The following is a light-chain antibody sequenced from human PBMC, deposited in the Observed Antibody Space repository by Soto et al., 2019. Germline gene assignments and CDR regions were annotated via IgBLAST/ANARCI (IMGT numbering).Light chain of an antibody. CDR3: TSCITANTRCV. Sequence: QSVLTQPASVSGSPGQSITISCTGTSNDIGRYNYVSWFQQHPGKVPKLVIFEVNYRPSGVSDRFSGSKSGNTASLTITGLQAEDEADYYCTSCITANTRCVLGSGTKVTVL. J-gene: IGLJ1*01. V-gene: IGLV2-14*01. CDR1: SNDIGRYNY. CDR2: EVN.